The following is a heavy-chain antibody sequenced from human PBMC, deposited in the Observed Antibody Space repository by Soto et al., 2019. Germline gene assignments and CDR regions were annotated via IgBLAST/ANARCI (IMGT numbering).Heavy chain of an antibody. CDR3: AKNNWVVSTGDYFDC. CDR2: IGGSGGST. J-gene: IGHJ4*02. D-gene: IGHD3-22*01. Sequence: EVQLLESGGGLVQPGGSLRLSCAASGFTFSSYAMSWVRQAPGKGLEWVSAIGGSGGSTYYADSVKGRFTISRYNSKNPLYLQMNSLRAEDTGVYYWAKNNWVVSTGDYFDCGGQGTLVTVSS. CDR1: GFTFSSYA. V-gene: IGHV3-23*01.